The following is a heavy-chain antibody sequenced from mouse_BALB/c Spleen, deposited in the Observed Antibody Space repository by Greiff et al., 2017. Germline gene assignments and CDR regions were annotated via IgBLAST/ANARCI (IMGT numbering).Heavy chain of an antibody. V-gene: IGHV2-2*02. Sequence: VHLVESGPGLVQPSQSLSITCTVSGFSLTSYGVHWVRQSPGKGLEWLGVIWSGGSTDYNAAFISRLSISKDNSKSQVFFKMNSLQANDTAIYYCARDDGYSWFAYWGQGTLVTVSA. CDR3: ARDDGYSWFAY. J-gene: IGHJ3*01. D-gene: IGHD2-3*01. CDR2: IWSGGST. CDR1: GFSLTSYG.